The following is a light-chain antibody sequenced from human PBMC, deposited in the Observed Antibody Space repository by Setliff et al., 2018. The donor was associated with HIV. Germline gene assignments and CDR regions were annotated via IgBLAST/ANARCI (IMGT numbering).Light chain of an antibody. V-gene: IGLV2-14*01. Sequence: QSALAQPASVSGSPGKSITISCTGTSSDVGGYKYVYWYQQHPGKAPKLMIYEVNNRPSGISIRFSGSKSGNTASLTISGLQAEDEADYYCSSYTSRNTLVFGTGTKV. CDR2: EVN. J-gene: IGLJ1*01. CDR1: SSDVGGYKY. CDR3: SSYTSRNTLV.